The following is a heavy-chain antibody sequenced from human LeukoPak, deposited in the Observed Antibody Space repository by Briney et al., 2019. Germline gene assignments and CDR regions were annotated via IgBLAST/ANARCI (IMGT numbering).Heavy chain of an antibody. J-gene: IGHJ6*03. V-gene: IGHV1-18*01. CDR2: ISAYNGNT. CDR3: ARDGSGYAPENYYYYMDV. CDR1: GYTFTSYG. D-gene: IGHD3-10*01. Sequence: ASVKVSCKASGYTFTSYGISWVRQAPGQGFEWMGWISAYNGNTNYAQKLQGRVTMTTDTSTSTAYMELRSLRSDDTAVYYCARDGSGYAPENYYYYMDVWGKGTTVTVSS.